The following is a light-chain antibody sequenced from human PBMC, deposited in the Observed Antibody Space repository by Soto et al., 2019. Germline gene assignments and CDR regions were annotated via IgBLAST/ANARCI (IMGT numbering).Light chain of an antibody. CDR1: SSDVGGYNY. J-gene: IGLJ1*01. V-gene: IGLV2-8*01. CDR2: DVS. Sequence: QSALTQPPSASGSPGQSVTISCTGTSSDVGGYNYVSWYQQHPGKAPKLIIADVSKRPSGVPDRFSGSKSGNTASLTVSGLQAEDEADSYCTSHAGSNNYGFGTGTKLTV. CDR3: TSHAGSNNYG.